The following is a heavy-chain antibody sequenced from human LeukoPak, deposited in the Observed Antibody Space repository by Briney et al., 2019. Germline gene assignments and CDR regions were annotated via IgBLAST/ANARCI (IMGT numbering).Heavy chain of an antibody. Sequence: SQTLSLTYTVSGGSISRGSYFWSWIRQPAGKGLEWIGRFYTSGTPNYNPSLKSRVTISVDTSRNQFSLKLSSVTAADTAVYYCASPSNNYYYYGMDVWGQGTTVTVSS. J-gene: IGHJ6*02. CDR3: ASPSNNYYYYGMDV. D-gene: IGHD2/OR15-2a*01. V-gene: IGHV4-61*02. CDR1: GGSISRGSYF. CDR2: FYTSGTP.